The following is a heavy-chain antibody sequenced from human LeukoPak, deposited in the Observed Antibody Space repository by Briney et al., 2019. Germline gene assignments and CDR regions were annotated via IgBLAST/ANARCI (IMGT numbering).Heavy chain of an antibody. CDR3: ARDPSFFMIVVPYFDY. CDR1: GYTFSGYY. J-gene: IGHJ4*02. D-gene: IGHD3-22*01. CDR2: TNPNSRGT. V-gene: IGHV1-2*02. Sequence: ASLKVSCKASGYTFSGYYMHWGRQALGQGLGWMGRTNPNSRGTNYAQKFQGRVTMTRDTSISTAYMELSRLRSDDTAVYYCARDPSFFMIVVPYFDYWGQGTLVTVSS.